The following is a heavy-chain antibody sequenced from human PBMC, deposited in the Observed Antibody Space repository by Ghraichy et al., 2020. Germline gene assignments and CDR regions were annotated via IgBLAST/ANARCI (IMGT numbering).Heavy chain of an antibody. D-gene: IGHD6-19*01. CDR2: IKAGNGNT. CDR3: ARGGGWYEGYYYYGMDV. Sequence: ASVKVSCKASGYTFTSYAMHWVRQAPGQRLEWMGWIKAGNGNTKYSQKFQGRVTITRDTSASTAYMELSSLRSEDTAVYYCARGGGWYEGYYYYGMDVWGQGTTVTVSS. J-gene: IGHJ6*02. V-gene: IGHV1-3*01. CDR1: GYTFTSYA.